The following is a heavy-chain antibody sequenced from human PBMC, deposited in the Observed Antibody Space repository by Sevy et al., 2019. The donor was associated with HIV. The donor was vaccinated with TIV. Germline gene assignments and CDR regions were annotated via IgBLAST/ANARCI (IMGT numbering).Heavy chain of an antibody. CDR3: AREWGPELELPHSWLRY. CDR1: GYTFTSYD. CDR2: MNPDSGNT. V-gene: IGHV1-8*01. J-gene: IGHJ4*02. Sequence: ASVKVSCKASGYTFTSYDINWVRQATGQGLEWIGWMNPDSGNTGSAQKFQGRVTMTRNTSIATAYMELSGLRSEDTAVYYCAREWGPELELPHSWLRYWGQGTLVTVSS. D-gene: IGHD1-7*01.